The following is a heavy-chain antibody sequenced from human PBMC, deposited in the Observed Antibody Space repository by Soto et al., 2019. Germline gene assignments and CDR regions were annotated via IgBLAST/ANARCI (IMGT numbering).Heavy chain of an antibody. D-gene: IGHD3-9*01. CDR2: INHSGST. CDR1: GGSFSGYY. Sequence: SETLSLTCAVYGGSFSGYYWSWIRQPPGKGLEWIGEINHSGSTNYNPSLKSRVTISVDTSKNQFSLKLSSVTAADTAVYYCARGGRTLVRYFDGFVARGDCPYGMDGWGQGTTVTVSS. J-gene: IGHJ6*02. CDR3: ARGGRTLVRYFDGFVARGDCPYGMDG. V-gene: IGHV4-34*01.